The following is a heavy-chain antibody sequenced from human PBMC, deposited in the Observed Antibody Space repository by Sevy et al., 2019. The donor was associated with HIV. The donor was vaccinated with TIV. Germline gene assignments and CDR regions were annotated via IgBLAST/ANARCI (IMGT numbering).Heavy chain of an antibody. V-gene: IGHV1-18*01. CDR2: ISAYNGNT. D-gene: IGHD3-3*01. CDR3: ARSQRPTIFGVVSRTDYYYYMDV. CDR1: GYTFTIYG. Sequence: ASVKVSCKASGYTFTIYGISWVRQAPGQGLEWMGWISAYNGNTNYAQKLQGRVTMTTDTSTSTAYMELRSLRSDDTAVYYCARSQRPTIFGVVSRTDYYYYMDVWGKGTTVTVSS. J-gene: IGHJ6*03.